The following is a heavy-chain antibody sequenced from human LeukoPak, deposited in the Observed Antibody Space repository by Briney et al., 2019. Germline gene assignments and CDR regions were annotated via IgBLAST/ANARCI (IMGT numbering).Heavy chain of an antibody. Sequence: PGGSLRLSCAASGFTVSSNFMSWVRQAPEKGLEWVSVIYSVGTTYYADSVKGRFTISRDNSKNTLYLQMNSLRAEDTAVYYCAREYGDDAFDIWGQGTMVTVSS. CDR1: GFTVSSNF. CDR3: AREYGDDAFDI. D-gene: IGHD4-17*01. J-gene: IGHJ3*02. V-gene: IGHV3-53*05. CDR2: IYSVGTT.